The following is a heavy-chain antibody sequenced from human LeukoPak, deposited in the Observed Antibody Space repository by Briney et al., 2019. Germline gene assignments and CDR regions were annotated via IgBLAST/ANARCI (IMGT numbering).Heavy chain of an antibody. CDR3: ARGKGRKIYDYVWGSYPSHPFDY. Sequence: SSETLSLTCTVSGGSISSGGYYWSWIRQHPGKGLEWIGYIYYSGSTNYNPSLKSRVTISVDTSKNQFSLKLSSVTAADTAVYYCARGKGRKIYDYVWGSYPSHPFDYWGQGTLVTVSS. CDR1: GGSISSGGYY. J-gene: IGHJ4*02. V-gene: IGHV4-31*03. D-gene: IGHD3-16*01. CDR2: IYYSGST.